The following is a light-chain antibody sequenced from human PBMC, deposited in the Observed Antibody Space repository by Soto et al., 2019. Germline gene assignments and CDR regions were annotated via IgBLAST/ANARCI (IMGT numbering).Light chain of an antibody. V-gene: IGKV3-20*01. CDR2: GAS. CDR1: QSVADN. CDR3: QQYGSSPST. J-gene: IGKJ5*01. Sequence: EVVMTQSPATLSVSPGERVTLSCRSSQSVADNLAWYQQKPGQAPRLLIYGASSRATGIPDRFSGSGSGTDFTLTISRLEPEDFAVYYCQQYGSSPSTFGQGTRLEI.